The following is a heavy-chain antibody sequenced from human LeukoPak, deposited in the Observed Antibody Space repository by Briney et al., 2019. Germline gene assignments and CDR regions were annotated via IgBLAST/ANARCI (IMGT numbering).Heavy chain of an antibody. Sequence: PGGSLRLSCAASGFIFTSYSMNWVRQAPGKGLEWVSTISGGGGSTYYADSVKGRFTISRDNSKNTLYLQVNSLRAEDTAIYYCAKETPNTGWFDPWGQGTLVTVSS. D-gene: IGHD1-14*01. V-gene: IGHV3-23*01. CDR3: AKETPNTGWFDP. CDR2: ISGGGGST. J-gene: IGHJ5*02. CDR1: GFIFTSYS.